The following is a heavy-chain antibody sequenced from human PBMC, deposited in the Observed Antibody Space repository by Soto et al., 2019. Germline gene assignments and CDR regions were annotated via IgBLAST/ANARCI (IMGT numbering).Heavy chain of an antibody. D-gene: IGHD5-12*01. CDR3: AREGSYSAYNFAHGIQLWSFDF. Sequence: SETLSLTCTVSGGSINTSYWSWVRQPAGKGLEWIGRIFSSGSTSFNPSLESRVAMSVDTSKNHFSLNLSSVTAADMAVYYCAREGSYSAYNFAHGIQLWSFDFWGQGALVTVSS. CDR2: IFSSGST. J-gene: IGHJ4*02. CDR1: GGSINTSY. V-gene: IGHV4-4*07.